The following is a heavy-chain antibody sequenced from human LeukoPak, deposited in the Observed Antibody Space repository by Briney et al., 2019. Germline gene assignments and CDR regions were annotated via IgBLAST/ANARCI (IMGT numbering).Heavy chain of an antibody. CDR3: ARGSSGSLYYYYYYMDV. CDR2: IYYSGNT. D-gene: IGHD1-26*01. CDR1: GVSISSSNSY. V-gene: IGHV4-39*01. J-gene: IGHJ6*03. Sequence: SETLSLTCTVSGVSISSSNSYWGWIRQPPGKGLEWIGSIYYSGNTYYNASLKSQVSISIDTSKNQFSLRLTSVTAADTAVYYCARGSSGSLYYYYYYMDVWGKGTTVTVSS.